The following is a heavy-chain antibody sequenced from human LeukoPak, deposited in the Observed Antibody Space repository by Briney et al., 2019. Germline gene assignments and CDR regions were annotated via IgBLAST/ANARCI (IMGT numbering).Heavy chain of an antibody. CDR2: IYHSGST. CDR3: ARAPIVVELNAFDI. J-gene: IGHJ3*02. CDR1: GGSFSSSNW. V-gene: IGHV4-4*02. Sequence: PSGTLSLTCAVSGGSFSSSNWWSWVRQPPGKGLEWIGEIYHSGSTNYNPSFKSRVTISVDKSKNQFSLKLSSVTAADTAVYYCARAPIVVELNAFDIWGQGTMVTVSS. D-gene: IGHD2-21*01.